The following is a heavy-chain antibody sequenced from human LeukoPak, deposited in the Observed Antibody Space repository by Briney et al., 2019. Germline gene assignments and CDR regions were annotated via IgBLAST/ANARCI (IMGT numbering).Heavy chain of an antibody. Sequence: ASGKVSCKASGYTFTSYYMHWVRHGPGRGLEWMGIINPSGGSTSYAQKFQGRVTMTRDTSTSTVYMELSSLRSEDTAVYYCARVLGSGSYLDYWGQGTLVTVSS. CDR1: GYTFTSYY. J-gene: IGHJ4*02. CDR3: ARVLGSGSYLDY. V-gene: IGHV1-46*01. CDR2: INPSGGST. D-gene: IGHD1-26*01.